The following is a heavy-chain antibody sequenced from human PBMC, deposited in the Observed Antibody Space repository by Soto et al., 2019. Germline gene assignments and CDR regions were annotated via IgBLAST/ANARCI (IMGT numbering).Heavy chain of an antibody. Sequence: ASVKVSCKTSGDSFNDYYIHWVRQAPGQGLEWMGWINPNGGATKYAQKFQGRVTVTRDTSIRTVYMELSSLRSDDTAVYYCARGSGGATATLDYYYFYMDVWGKGTTVTVSS. CDR2: INPNGGAT. CDR1: GDSFNDYY. J-gene: IGHJ6*03. D-gene: IGHD5-12*01. CDR3: ARGSGGATATLDYYYFYMDV. V-gene: IGHV1-2*02.